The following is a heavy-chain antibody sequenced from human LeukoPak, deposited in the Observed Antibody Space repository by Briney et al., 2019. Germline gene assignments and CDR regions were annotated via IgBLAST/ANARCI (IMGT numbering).Heavy chain of an antibody. J-gene: IGHJ4*02. V-gene: IGHV4-34*01. D-gene: IGHD2-15*01. Sequence: SETLSLTCTVSGGSISSYYWSWIRQPPGKGLEWIGEINHSGSTNYNPSLKSRVTISVDTSKNQFSLKLSSVTAADTAVYYCARRLRRLLGGGYYFDYWGQGTLVTVSS. CDR1: GGSISSYY. CDR2: INHSGST. CDR3: ARRLRRLLGGGYYFDY.